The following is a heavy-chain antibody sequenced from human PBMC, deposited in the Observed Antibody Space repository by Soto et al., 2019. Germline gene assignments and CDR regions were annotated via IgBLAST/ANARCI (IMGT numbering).Heavy chain of an antibody. V-gene: IGHV3-21*01. Sequence: ESGGGLVKPGGSLRLSCAASGFTFSSYSMNWVRQAPGKGLEWVSSISSSSSYIYYADSVKGRFTISRDNAKNSLYLQMNSLRAEDTAVYYCARDPRREGYNEGYWGQGTLVTDSS. J-gene: IGHJ4*02. CDR3: ARDPRREGYNEGY. CDR1: GFTFSSYS. D-gene: IGHD5-12*01. CDR2: ISSSSSYI.